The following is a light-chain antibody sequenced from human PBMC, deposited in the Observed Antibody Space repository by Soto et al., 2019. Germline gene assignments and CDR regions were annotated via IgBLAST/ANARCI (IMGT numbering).Light chain of an antibody. J-gene: IGLJ1*01. CDR1: STDVGAYNC. Sequence: QSALAKPSSVSRSPGQSITVSCTGTSTDVGAYNCVCWDQHLPGKVPTPIIYEVSSRHSGVSYRFSGSKSGNKAALSISHPEAEDESDYYCGSYTSTATPSVFRSGTTVTVL. V-gene: IGLV2-14*01. CDR3: GSYTSTATPSV. CDR2: EVS.